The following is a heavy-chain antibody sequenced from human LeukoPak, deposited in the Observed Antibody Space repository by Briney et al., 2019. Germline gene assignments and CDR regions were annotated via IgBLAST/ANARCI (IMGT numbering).Heavy chain of an antibody. J-gene: IGHJ4*02. D-gene: IGHD6-13*01. CDR1: GFTFSTYA. CDR3: AKALEQETVIALDS. V-gene: IGHV3-23*01. Sequence: GGSLRLSCAASGFTFSTYAMSWVRQAPAKGLEWVSAISGSGGSTYYADSVKGRFTISRDNSKNTLYLQMNSLRAADTSIYFCAKALEQETVIALDSWGQGTLVTVSS. CDR2: ISGSGGST.